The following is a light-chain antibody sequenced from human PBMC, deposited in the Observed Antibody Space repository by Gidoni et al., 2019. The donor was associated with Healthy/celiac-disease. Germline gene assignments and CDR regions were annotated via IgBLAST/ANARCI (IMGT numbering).Light chain of an antibody. V-gene: IGKV1-39*01. CDR1: QSISSY. Sequence: DIQMTQSPSSLSASVGDRVTITCRAIQSISSYLNWYQQKPGNAPNLLIYAASSLQSGVPSRFSGSGSGTYFTLTISSLQPEDFATYYCQQSYSTLYTFXQXTKLEIK. J-gene: IGKJ2*01. CDR2: AAS. CDR3: QQSYSTLYT.